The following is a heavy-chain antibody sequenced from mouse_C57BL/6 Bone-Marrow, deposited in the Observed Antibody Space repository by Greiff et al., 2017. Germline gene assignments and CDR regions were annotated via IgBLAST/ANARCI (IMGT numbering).Heavy chain of an antibody. D-gene: IGHD1-1*01. V-gene: IGHV14-2*01. CDR3: TRSLIYYGTNY. Sequence: VQLQPSGAELVKPGASVKLSCTASGFNIQDYYIHWVKQRTEQGLEWIGRIDPEDGETKYAPKFKDKATITSDTSSNTAYLQLSSLTSEDTAVYYCTRSLIYYGTNYWGQGTTLTVSS. J-gene: IGHJ2*01. CDR1: GFNIQDYY. CDR2: IDPEDGET.